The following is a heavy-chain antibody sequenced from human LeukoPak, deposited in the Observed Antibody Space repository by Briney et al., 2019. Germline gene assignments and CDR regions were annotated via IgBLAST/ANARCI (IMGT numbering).Heavy chain of an antibody. V-gene: IGHV4-31*03. D-gene: IGHD6-6*01. CDR1: GGSISSGGYF. Sequence: PSQTLSLTCTVSGGSISSGGYFWTWIRQQPGKGLEWIGYIYYSGSTYYNPSLESRVTISVDMSKNQFSLRLTSVTAADTAVYYCARAPYSSSSVDYWGQGTLVTVSS. CDR3: ARAPYSSSSVDY. CDR2: IYYSGST. J-gene: IGHJ4*02.